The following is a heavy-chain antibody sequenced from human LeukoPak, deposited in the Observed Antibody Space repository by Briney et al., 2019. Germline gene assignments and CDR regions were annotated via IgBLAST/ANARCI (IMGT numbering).Heavy chain of an antibody. D-gene: IGHD1-26*01. V-gene: IGHV1-18*01. J-gene: IGHJ4*02. CDR1: GYTFTSYG. Sequence: ASVKVSCKASGYTFTSYGISWVRQAPGQGPEWMGWTSAYNGNTNYAQKLQGRVTMTTDTSTSTAYMELRSLRSDDTAVYYCARWGLVGATWYFDYWGQGTLVTVSS. CDR2: TSAYNGNT. CDR3: ARWGLVGATWYFDY.